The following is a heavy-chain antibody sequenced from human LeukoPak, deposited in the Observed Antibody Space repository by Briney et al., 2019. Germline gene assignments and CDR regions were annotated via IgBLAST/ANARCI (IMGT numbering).Heavy chain of an antibody. CDR3: ARDKDYHFDY. CDR1: GFTFSSSG. J-gene: IGHJ4*02. V-gene: IGHV3-33*01. CDR2: KWYDGGKK. D-gene: IGHD4-11*01. Sequence: SGGSLRLSCAASGFTFSSSGMHWVRRAPGKGLEWVAVKWYDGGKKYYADSVKGRFTISRDNSKNTLYLEMNSARAEDTALYYCARDKDYHFDYWGQGTLVTVSS.